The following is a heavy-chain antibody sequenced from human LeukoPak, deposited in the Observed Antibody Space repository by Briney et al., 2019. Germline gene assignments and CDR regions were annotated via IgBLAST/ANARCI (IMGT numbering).Heavy chain of an antibody. CDR1: GFTFSSYS. V-gene: IGHV3-21*01. J-gene: IGHJ3*02. Sequence: PGGSLRLSCAASGFTFSSYSMNWVRQAPGKGLEWVSSISSSSSYIYYADSVKGRFTISRDNAKNSLYLQMNSLRAEDTAVYYCARDLSSSGWYYAFDIWGQGTMVTVS. CDR2: ISSSSSYI. D-gene: IGHD6-19*01. CDR3: ARDLSSSGWYYAFDI.